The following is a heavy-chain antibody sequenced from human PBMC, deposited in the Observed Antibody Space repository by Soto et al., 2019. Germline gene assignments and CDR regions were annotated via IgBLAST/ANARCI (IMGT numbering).Heavy chain of an antibody. V-gene: IGHV3-30*04. CDR1: GFTFTSYA. CDR2: VSDDGGRK. Sequence: GGSLRLSCAASGFTFTSYAMHWVRQAPGKGLEWVALVSDDGGRKDYADSVKGRFTISRDNFKNTVSLQMNSLRAEDTALYYCATLQLATFYRFDSWAQGTLVPVSS. CDR3: ATLQLATFYRFDS. J-gene: IGHJ4*02. D-gene: IGHD4-4*01.